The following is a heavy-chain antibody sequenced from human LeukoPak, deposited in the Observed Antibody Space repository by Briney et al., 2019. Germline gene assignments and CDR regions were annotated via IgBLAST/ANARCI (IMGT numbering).Heavy chain of an antibody. V-gene: IGHV1-8*03. CDR1: GYTFTSYD. D-gene: IGHD5-12*01. CDR3: AVQYSGYDLYAFDI. Sequence: ASVKVSCKASGYTFTSYDINWVRQATGQGLGWMGWMNPNSGNTGYAQKFQGRVTITRNTSISTAYMELSSLRSEDTAVYYCAVQYSGYDLYAFDIWGQGTMVTVSS. CDR2: MNPNSGNT. J-gene: IGHJ3*02.